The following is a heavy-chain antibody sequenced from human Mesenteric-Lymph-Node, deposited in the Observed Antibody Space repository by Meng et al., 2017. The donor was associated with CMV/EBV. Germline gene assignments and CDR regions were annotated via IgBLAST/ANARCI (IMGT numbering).Heavy chain of an antibody. V-gene: IGHV1-46*01. D-gene: IGHD3-22*01. J-gene: IGHJ4*02. CDR3: ARLSYDGTSYYYYY. CDR1: GYTFTNYY. CDR2: INPSGGSA. Sequence: SGYTFTNYYMDWVRQAPGQGLEWMGTINPSGGSATYAQKFYGRVTMTRDTSTNTVYMELSSLRSDDTAVYYCARLSYDGTSYYYYYWGQGTLVTVSS.